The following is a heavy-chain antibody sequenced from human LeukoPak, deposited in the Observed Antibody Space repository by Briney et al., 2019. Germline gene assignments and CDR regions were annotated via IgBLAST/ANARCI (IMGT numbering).Heavy chain of an antibody. CDR3: ARDFWGIAAAGTQNWFDP. V-gene: IGHV1-2*02. CDR2: INPNSGGT. D-gene: IGHD6-13*01. Sequence: ASVKVSCKASGYTFTGYYMHWVRQAPGQGLEWMGWINPNSGGTNYAQKFQGRVTMTRDTSISTAYMELSRLRSEDTAVYYCARDFWGIAAAGTQNWFDPWGQGTLVTVSS. J-gene: IGHJ5*02. CDR1: GYTFTGYY.